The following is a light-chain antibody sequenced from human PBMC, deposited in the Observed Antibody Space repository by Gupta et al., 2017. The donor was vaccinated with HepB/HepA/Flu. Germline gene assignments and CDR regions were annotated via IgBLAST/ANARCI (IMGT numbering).Light chain of an antibody. J-gene: IGLJ2*01. V-gene: IGLV1-47*01. CDR2: RND. CDR1: SSNIGSNY. CDR3: AAWDGSLSTVL. Sequence: QSVLNQPPSASGTPGQRVTISCSGSSSNIGSNYVSWYQQLPGTAPKLLIYRNDQRPSGVPDRFSGSKSGTSASLAISGLRSEDEADYYCAAWDGSLSTVLFGRGTKLTVL.